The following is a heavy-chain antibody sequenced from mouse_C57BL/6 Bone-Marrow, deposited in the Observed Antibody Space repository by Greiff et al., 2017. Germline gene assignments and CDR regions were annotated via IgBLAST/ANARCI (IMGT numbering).Heavy chain of an antibody. CDR2: IYPGGGYT. CDR3: ARELGYPPYFDY. V-gene: IGHV1-63*01. CDR1: GYTFTNYG. D-gene: IGHD2-2*01. J-gene: IGHJ2*01. Sequence: QVQLQQSGAELVRPGTSVKMSCKASGYTFTNYGIGWAKQRPGHGLEWIGDIYPGGGYTYYNEKFKGKATLSADKSSSTAYMQFSILTSEDSAIYYCARELGYPPYFDYWGQGTTLTVSS.